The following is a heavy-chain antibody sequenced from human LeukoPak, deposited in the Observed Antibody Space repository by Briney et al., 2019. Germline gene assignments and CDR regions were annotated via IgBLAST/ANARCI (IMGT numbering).Heavy chain of an antibody. D-gene: IGHD6-19*01. CDR2: IWYDGSNK. V-gene: IGHV3-33*01. Sequence: GGSLRLSCAASGFTFSSYGMHWVRQAPGKGLEWVAVIWYDGSNKYYADSVKGRFTISRDNAKNTLYLQMNSLRAEDTAAYYCARERTSGWDAFDFWGQGTLVTVSS. CDR3: ARERTSGWDAFDF. J-gene: IGHJ4*02. CDR1: GFTFSSYG.